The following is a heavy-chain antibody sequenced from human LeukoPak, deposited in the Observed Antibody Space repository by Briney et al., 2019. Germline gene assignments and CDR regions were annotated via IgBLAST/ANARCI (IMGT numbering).Heavy chain of an antibody. CDR3: ARDEAGLRFFSTGAFDY. J-gene: IGHJ4*02. CDR2: ISSSGSTI. Sequence: GGSLRLSCAASGFTFSSYSMNWVRQAPGKGLEWVSYISSSGSTIYYADSVKGRFTISRDNAKNSLYLQMNSLRAEDTAVYYCARDEAGLRFFSTGAFDYWGQGTLVTVSS. V-gene: IGHV3-48*04. D-gene: IGHD3-3*01. CDR1: GFTFSSYS.